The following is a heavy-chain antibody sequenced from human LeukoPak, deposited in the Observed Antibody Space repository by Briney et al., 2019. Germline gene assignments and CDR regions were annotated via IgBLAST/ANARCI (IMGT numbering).Heavy chain of an antibody. CDR1: GFTFSSYS. J-gene: IGHJ4*02. Sequence: PGGSLRLSCAASGFTFSSYSMNWVRQAPGKGLEGFSSISSSSSYIYYADSVKGRFTISRDNAKNSLYLQMNSLRAEDTAVYYCASGMRVGPNIWGQGTLVTVSS. CDR3: ASGMRVGPNI. D-gene: IGHD1-26*01. V-gene: IGHV3-21*01. CDR2: ISSSSSYI.